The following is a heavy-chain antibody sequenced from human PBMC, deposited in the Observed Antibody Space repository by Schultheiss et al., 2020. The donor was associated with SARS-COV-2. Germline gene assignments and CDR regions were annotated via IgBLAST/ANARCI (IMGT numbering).Heavy chain of an antibody. CDR2: IIPIFGTA. V-gene: IGHV1-69*13. CDR3: AILPVDYYGSGSYYSSWFDP. CDR1: GGTFSSYA. D-gene: IGHD3-10*01. Sequence: SVKVSCKASGGTFSSYAISWVRQAPGQGLEWMGGIIPIFGTANYAQKFQGRVTITADESTSTAYMELSSLRSEDTAVYYCAILPVDYYGSGSYYSSWFDPWGQGTLVTVSS. J-gene: IGHJ5*02.